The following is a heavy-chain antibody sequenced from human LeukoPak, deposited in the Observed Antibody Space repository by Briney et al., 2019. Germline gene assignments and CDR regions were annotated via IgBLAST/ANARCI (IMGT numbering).Heavy chain of an antibody. CDR3: ARRRGGSYGYFDY. D-gene: IGHD1-26*01. Sequence: GGSLRLSCAASGFTFSNYWMSWVRQAPGKGLEWVANIKHDGGEKYYVDSVKGRFTISRDNAKNSLYLQMNSLRVKDTSVYYCARRRGGSYGYFDYWGQGTLVTVSS. J-gene: IGHJ4*02. CDR2: IKHDGGEK. CDR1: GFTFSNYW. V-gene: IGHV3-7*01.